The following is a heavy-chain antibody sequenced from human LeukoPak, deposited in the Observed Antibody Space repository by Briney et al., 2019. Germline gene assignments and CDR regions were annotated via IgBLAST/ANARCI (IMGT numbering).Heavy chain of an antibody. D-gene: IGHD3-22*01. CDR3: AKGRKWLLHTEADY. V-gene: IGHV3-23*01. Sequence: PGGSLRLSCAASGFTFSSYAMSWVRQAPGKGLEWVSAISGSGGSTYYADSVKGRFTISRDNSKNTLYLQMNSLRAEDTAVYYCAKGRKWLLHTEADYWGQGTLATVSS. CDR2: ISGSGGST. CDR1: GFTFSSYA. J-gene: IGHJ4*02.